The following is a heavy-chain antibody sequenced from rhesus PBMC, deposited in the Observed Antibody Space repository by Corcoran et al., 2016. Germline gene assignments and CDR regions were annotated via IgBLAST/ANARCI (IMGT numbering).Heavy chain of an antibody. CDR1: GVPLTSNF. CDR3: ARGPMGGSGY. CDR2: IYDNGGKT. V-gene: IGHV4S2*01. D-gene: IGHD3-34*01. Sequence: QVQLQESGPGLVKPSETPPLSCAVPGVPLTSNFWSRIRQAPGQGLEWVVRIYDNGGKTDYNPSLKSRVTISMYPSKNQFFLKLNSVTAADTAVYYCARGPMGGSGYWGQGVLVTVSS. J-gene: IGHJ4*01.